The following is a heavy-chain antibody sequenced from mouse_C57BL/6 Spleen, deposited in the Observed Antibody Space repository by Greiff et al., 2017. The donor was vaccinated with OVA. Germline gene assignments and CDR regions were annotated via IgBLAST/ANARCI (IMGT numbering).Heavy chain of an antibody. D-gene: IGHD2-5*01. Sequence: EVKLVESGGGLVKPGGSLKLSCAASGFTFSSYAMSWVRQTPEKRLEWVATISDGGSYTYYPDNVKGRFTISRDNAKNNLYLQMSHLKSEDTAMYYGARGSYSNYGDWYFDVWGTGTTVTVSS. CDR1: GFTFSSYA. CDR2: ISDGGSYT. CDR3: ARGSYSNYGDWYFDV. J-gene: IGHJ1*03. V-gene: IGHV5-4*03.